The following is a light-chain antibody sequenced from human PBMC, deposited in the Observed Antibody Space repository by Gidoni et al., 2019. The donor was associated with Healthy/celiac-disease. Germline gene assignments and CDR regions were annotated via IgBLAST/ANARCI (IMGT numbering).Light chain of an antibody. V-gene: IGLV3-25*03. J-gene: IGLJ3*02. CDR3: QSADSSGTSWV. Sequence: SHELTQPPSGAVAPGQTARITCAGDALPKQYAYWYQQKPGQAPVLVIYQDSERPSGIPERFSGSSSGTTVTLTISGVQAEDEADYYCQSADSSGTSWVFGGGTKLTVL. CDR2: QDS. CDR1: ALPKQY.